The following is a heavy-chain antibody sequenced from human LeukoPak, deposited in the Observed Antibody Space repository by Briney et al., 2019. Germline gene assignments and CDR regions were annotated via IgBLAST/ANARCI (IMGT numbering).Heavy chain of an antibody. CDR3: ARHRGKQWLDWKGLDI. CDR2: IYYSGST. CDR1: GGSISSYY. D-gene: IGHD6-19*01. J-gene: IGHJ3*02. Sequence: PSETLSLTCTVSGGSISSYYRSWIRQPPGKGLEWIGYIYYSGSTNYNPSLKSRVTISVDTSKNQFSLKLSSVTAADTAVYYCARHRGKQWLDWKGLDIWGQGTMVTVSS. V-gene: IGHV4-59*08.